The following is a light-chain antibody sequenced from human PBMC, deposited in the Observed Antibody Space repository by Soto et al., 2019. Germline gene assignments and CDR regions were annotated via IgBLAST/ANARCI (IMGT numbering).Light chain of an antibody. Sequence: EIVLTQSPGTLSLSPGERATLNCRASQSVRSSHLAWYQQHPGQAPRLLIHGASRRATGIPDRFSGSGSGTDFTLTINRLEPEDFATYYCQQSYSTPWTFGQGTKVEIK. CDR1: QSVRSSH. CDR3: QQSYSTPWT. V-gene: IGKV3-20*01. CDR2: GAS. J-gene: IGKJ1*01.